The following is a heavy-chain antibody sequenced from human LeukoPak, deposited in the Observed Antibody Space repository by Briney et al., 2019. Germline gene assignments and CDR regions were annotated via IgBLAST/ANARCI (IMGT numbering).Heavy chain of an antibody. CDR1: GGSISSGDYY. D-gene: IGHD5-18*01. J-gene: IGHJ6*02. CDR2: IYYSGST. V-gene: IGHV4-30-4*01. CDR3: ARARGYSYGSNYYYYYGMDV. Sequence: PSETLSLTCTVPGGSISSGDYYWSWIRQPPGKGLEWIGYIYYSGSTYYNPSLKSRVTISVDTSKNQFSLKLSSVTAADTAVYYCARARGYSYGSNYYYYYGMDVWGQGTTVTVSS.